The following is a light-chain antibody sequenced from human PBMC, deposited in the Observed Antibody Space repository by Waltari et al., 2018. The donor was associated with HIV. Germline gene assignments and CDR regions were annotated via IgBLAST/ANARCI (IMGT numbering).Light chain of an antibody. CDR1: SNDVGPYDY. CDR3: TSYAGSDNLML. J-gene: IGLJ2*01. Sequence: QSALTQPPTASGSPGQSVTISCSGTSNDVGPYDYVSWYQQHPDKAPRLIIYEVYKRPAGVPDRFPGSKSGNTASLTVSGLQAEDEADYYCTSYAGSDNLMLFGGGTKVTVL. CDR2: EVY. V-gene: IGLV2-8*01.